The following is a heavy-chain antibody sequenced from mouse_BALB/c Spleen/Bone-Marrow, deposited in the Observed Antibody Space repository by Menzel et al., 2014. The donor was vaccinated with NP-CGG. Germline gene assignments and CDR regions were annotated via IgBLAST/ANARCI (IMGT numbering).Heavy chain of an antibody. V-gene: IGHV5-9-4*01. D-gene: IGHD1-2*01. CDR2: ISSGGSYT. CDR3: TRDQFITTATRAMDY. J-gene: IGHJ4*01. CDR1: GFTFSSYA. Sequence: EVKLVESGGGLVKPGGSLELSCAASGFTFSSYAMSWVRQSPEKRLEWVAEISSGGSYTYYPDTVTGRFTISRDNAKNTLYLEMSSLRSEDTAIYYCTRDQFITTATRAMDYWGQGTSVTVSS.